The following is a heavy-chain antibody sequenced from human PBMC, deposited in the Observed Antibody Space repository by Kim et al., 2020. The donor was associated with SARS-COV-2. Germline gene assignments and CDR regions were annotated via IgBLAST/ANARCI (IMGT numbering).Heavy chain of an antibody. CDR1: GFTFSDYW. J-gene: IGHJ4*02. V-gene: IGHV3-74*01. CDR3: ARESGYDERGGDG. Sequence: GGSLRLSCAASGFTFSDYWIHWVRQVPGKGLVWVSRISPDGRVTNSADSVKGRFTISRDNAKNTVDLRMDSLRVDDTAVYYCARESGYDERGGDGWGQGPLVTVSS. D-gene: IGHD5-12*01. CDR2: ISPDGRVT.